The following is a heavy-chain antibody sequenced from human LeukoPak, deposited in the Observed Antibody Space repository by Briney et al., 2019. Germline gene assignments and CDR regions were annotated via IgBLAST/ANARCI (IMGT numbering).Heavy chain of an antibody. J-gene: IGHJ5*02. CDR2: IYSGGIT. CDR3: ARVADYYDSSGYTNWFDP. CDR1: GFTVSSNY. D-gene: IGHD3-22*01. Sequence: GGSLRLSCAASGFTVSSNYMSWVRQAPGKGLEWVSVIYSGGITYYADSVKGRFTISRDNSKNTLYLQMNSLRAEDTAVYYCARVADYYDSSGYTNWFDPWGQGTLVTVSS. V-gene: IGHV3-53*01.